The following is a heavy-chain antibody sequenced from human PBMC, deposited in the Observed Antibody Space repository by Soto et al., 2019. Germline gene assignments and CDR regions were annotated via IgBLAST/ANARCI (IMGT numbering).Heavy chain of an antibody. CDR2: IIPMFNTT. Sequence: QVQLVQSGAEVKKPGSSVKVSCKASGGNFSTHAISWGRQAPGQGLVWVGGIIPMFNTTISAQKFQGRVTITADEYTSTAYMELGSLRSEDTAVYYCARDAYDRGSLDYWGQGTLVTVSS. J-gene: IGHJ4*02. D-gene: IGHD3-22*01. V-gene: IGHV1-69*01. CDR3: ARDAYDRGSLDY. CDR1: GGNFSTHA.